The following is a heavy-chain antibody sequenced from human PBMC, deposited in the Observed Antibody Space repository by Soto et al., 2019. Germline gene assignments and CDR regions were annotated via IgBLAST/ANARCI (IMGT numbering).Heavy chain of an antibody. D-gene: IGHD1-26*01. J-gene: IGHJ4*02. Sequence: QVQLVESGGGVVQPGRSLRLSCAASGFTFSSHAMHWVRQAPGKGLEWVTLISSDGSNKYYADSVKGRFTTSRDNSKNSMYLQMNSLRVEDTAVYYCARDGGGGSDCDLGYWGQGALVTASS. CDR1: GFTFSSHA. CDR2: ISSDGSNK. CDR3: ARDGGGGSDCDLGY. V-gene: IGHV3-30-3*01.